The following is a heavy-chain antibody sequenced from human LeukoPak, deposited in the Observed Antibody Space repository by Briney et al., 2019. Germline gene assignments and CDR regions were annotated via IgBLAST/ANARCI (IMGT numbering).Heavy chain of an antibody. J-gene: IGHJ4*02. CDR3: ARDPQPAGGNSFADY. CDR1: GLTFDDYG. CDR2: INWNGGST. V-gene: IGHV3-20*04. Sequence: GGSLRLSCAASGLTFDDYGMSWVRQAPGKGLEWVSGINWNGGSTGYADSVKGRFTISRDNAKNSLYLQMNSLRAEDTALYYCARDPQPAGGNSFADYWGQGTLVTVSS. D-gene: IGHD4-23*01.